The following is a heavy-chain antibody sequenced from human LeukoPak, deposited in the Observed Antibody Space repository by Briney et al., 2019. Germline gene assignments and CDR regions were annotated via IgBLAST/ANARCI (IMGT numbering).Heavy chain of an antibody. CDR3: ARGGDGSNIYWYFDL. Sequence: RGSLRLSCAASGFTFSTHWMHWARQAPGEGLGWVSRMHSDGSSSSYADSGEGRFTICRDNAKNTLYLQMNSLRAEDTAVYYCARGGDGSNIYWYFDLWGRGTLVTVSS. V-gene: IGHV3-74*01. J-gene: IGHJ2*01. CDR2: MHSDGSSS. CDR1: GFTFSTHW. D-gene: IGHD5-24*01.